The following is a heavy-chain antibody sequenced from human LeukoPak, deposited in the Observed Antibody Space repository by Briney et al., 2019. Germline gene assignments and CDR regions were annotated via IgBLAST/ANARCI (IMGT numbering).Heavy chain of an antibody. CDR2: IYYSGST. D-gene: IGHD3-22*01. V-gene: IGHV4-39*01. CDR1: GGSISSSSYY. Sequence: SETLSLTCTVSGGSISSSSYYWGWIRQPPGKGLEWIGSIYYSGSTYYNPSLKSRVTISVDTSKNQFSLKLSSVTAADTAVYYCARQVYDSSGYSTDFDYWGQGTLVTVSS. J-gene: IGHJ4*02. CDR3: ARQVYDSSGYSTDFDY.